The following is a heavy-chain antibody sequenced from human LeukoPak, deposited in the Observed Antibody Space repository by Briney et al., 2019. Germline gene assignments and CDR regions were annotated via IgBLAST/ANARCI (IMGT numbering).Heavy chain of an antibody. CDR1: GFTFSSYA. CDR2: ISYDGSNK. CDR3: AKEGIMDYFDY. Sequence: PGGSLRLSCAASGFTFSSYAMHWVRQAPGKGLEWVAVISYDGSNKYYADSVKGRFTISRDNSKNTLYLQMNSLRAEDTAVYYCAKEGIMDYFDYWGQGTLVTVSS. J-gene: IGHJ4*02. D-gene: IGHD3-16*01. V-gene: IGHV3-30-3*01.